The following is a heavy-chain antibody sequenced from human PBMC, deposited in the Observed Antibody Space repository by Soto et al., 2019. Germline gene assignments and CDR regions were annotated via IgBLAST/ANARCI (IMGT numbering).Heavy chain of an antibody. CDR2: IIPIFGTA. D-gene: IGHD6-6*01. CDR1: GGTFSSYA. V-gene: IGHV1-69*13. J-gene: IGHJ6*02. CDR3: AREPYEGSSTFYYYYYGMDV. Sequence: SVKVSCKASGGTFSSYAISWVRQAPGQGLEWMGGIIPIFGTANYAQKFQGRVTITADESTSTAYMELSSLRSEDTAVYYCAREPYEGSSTFYYYYYGMDVWGQGTTVT.